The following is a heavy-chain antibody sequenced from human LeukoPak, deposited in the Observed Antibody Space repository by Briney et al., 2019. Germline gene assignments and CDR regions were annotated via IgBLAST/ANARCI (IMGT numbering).Heavy chain of an antibody. V-gene: IGHV4-39*07. CDR1: GGSISSSSYY. CDR2: MSYSGST. J-gene: IGHJ6*03. D-gene: IGHD3-22*01. Sequence: SETLSLTCTVSGGSISSSSYYWGWIRQPPGKGLEWIGRMSYSGSTDYNPSLKSRVTISVDTSKNQFSLRLSSVTAADTAVYYCARDNDSSGYYSGDYYFYYYMDVWGKGTTVTVSS. CDR3: ARDNDSSGYYSGDYYFYYYMDV.